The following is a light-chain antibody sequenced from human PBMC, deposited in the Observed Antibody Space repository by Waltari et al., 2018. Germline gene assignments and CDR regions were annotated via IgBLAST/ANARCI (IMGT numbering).Light chain of an antibody. Sequence: LTQSPDPLSLSLGERATLSCRASQSIGTFLVWYQQKPGQAPRLLIYAASTRATGIPDRFSGSGSGTDFSLIISRLEPEDFAVYYCQHYVRLPVTFGQGTKVEIK. V-gene: IGKV3-20*01. CDR2: AAS. CDR3: QHYVRLPVT. CDR1: QSIGTF. J-gene: IGKJ1*01.